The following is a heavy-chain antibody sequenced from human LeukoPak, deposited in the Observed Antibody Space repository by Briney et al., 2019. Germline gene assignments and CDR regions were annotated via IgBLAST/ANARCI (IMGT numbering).Heavy chain of an antibody. CDR3: SRAIRGRSSLSEY. Sequence: TGGSLRLSCAASGFTFSNYWMTWVRQAPGKGLEWVAIMNQDGSEKYYVDSVKGRFTISRDNAKNLPYLQMNSLRPEDTAVYYCSRAIRGRSSLSEYWDQGTLVTVSS. CDR2: MNQDGSEK. CDR1: GFTFSNYW. J-gene: IGHJ4*02. V-gene: IGHV3-7*01. D-gene: IGHD3-10*01.